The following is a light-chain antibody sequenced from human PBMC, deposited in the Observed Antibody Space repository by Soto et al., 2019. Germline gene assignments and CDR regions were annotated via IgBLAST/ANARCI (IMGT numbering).Light chain of an antibody. Sequence: QSVLTQPRSVSGSPGQSVTISCTGTSSDVGGYNYVSWYQQHPGKAPKLMIYDVSKRPSGVPDRFPGSKSGNTASLTISGLQAEDEADYYCCSYAGRYTDVFGTGTKVTVL. V-gene: IGLV2-11*01. CDR2: DVS. J-gene: IGLJ1*01. CDR1: SSDVGGYNY. CDR3: CSYAGRYTDV.